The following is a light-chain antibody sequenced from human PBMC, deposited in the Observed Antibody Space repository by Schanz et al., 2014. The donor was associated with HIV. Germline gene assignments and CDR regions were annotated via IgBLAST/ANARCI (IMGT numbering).Light chain of an antibody. CDR2: ATS. Sequence: IVLTQSPGTLSLSPGEGATLSCRASQSVSGSSLAWYQQKPGQAPRLLLYATSSRATGIPDRFSGSGSGTDFTLTISRLEPEDFAVYYCQQYASSTPGTFGQGTKVEIK. CDR3: QQYASSTPGT. CDR1: QSVSGSS. J-gene: IGKJ1*01. V-gene: IGKV3-20*01.